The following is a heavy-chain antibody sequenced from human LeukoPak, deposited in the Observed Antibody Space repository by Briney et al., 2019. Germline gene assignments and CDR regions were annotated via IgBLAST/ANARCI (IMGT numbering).Heavy chain of an antibody. J-gene: IGHJ6*04. Sequence: ASVKVSCEASGYNFRSYAIYWVRQAPGQRLEWMGWIIVGNGNTKYSEKFQGRVIISRDTSANTVYMELSGLRGEDTAVYYCARVSTIGGTRLYHHYGMDFWGKGTTVIVSS. V-gene: IGHV1-3*01. D-gene: IGHD3-16*01. CDR3: ARVSTIGGTRLYHHYGMDF. CDR1: GYNFRSYA. CDR2: IIVGNGNT.